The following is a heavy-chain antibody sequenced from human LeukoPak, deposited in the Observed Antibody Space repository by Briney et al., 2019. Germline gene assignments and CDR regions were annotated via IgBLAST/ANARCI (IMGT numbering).Heavy chain of an antibody. J-gene: IGHJ4*02. CDR3: ARGLNILDY. Sequence: SETLSLTCAVHGGSLSGNYWSWIRQPPGKGLQWIGQGTHDGVTTYNPSLKSRVTISVDTPRNQVSVKVTSLTAADTAVYYCARGLNILDYWGQGTLVTVSS. CDR2: GTHDGVT. CDR1: GGSLSGNY. V-gene: IGHV4-34*01.